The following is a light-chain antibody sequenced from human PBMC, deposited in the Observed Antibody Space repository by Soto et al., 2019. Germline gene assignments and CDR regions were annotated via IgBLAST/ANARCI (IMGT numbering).Light chain of an antibody. J-gene: IGKJ5*01. Sequence: EIVLTQSPGTLHLSPGERATLSCSASQRVSSSSLAWYQQKSGQAPRLLIYGASIRATGIPDRFSGSGSGTDFTLTISRLEPEDFAVYYCQQYGSSPPITFGKGTRLEI. CDR3: QQYGSSPPIT. CDR1: QRVSSSS. V-gene: IGKV3-20*01. CDR2: GAS.